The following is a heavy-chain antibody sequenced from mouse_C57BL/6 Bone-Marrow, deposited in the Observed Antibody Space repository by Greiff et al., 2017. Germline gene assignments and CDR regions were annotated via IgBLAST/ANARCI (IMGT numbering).Heavy chain of an antibody. CDR2: ISSGSSTI. J-gene: IGHJ2*01. CDR3: ATYGSSYVYFDY. V-gene: IGHV5-17*01. CDR1: GFTFSDYG. D-gene: IGHD1-1*01. Sequence: DVQLVESGGGLVKPGGSLKLSCAASGFTFSDYGMHWVRQAPEKGLEWVAYISSGSSTIYYADTVKGRFTISRDNAKNTLFLQMTSLRSEDTAMYYCATYGSSYVYFDYWGQGTTLTVSS.